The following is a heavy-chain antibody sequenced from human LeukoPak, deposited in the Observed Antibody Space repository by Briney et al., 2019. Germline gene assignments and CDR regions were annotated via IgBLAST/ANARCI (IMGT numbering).Heavy chain of an antibody. CDR3: ARDRGAVAGQYFDY. Sequence: GGSLRLSCAASGLPFSGYYMSWIRQAPGKGPEWISAISSSGDSESYAASVKGRFTISRDNAKNSLYLQMNSLRAEDTAVYYCARDRGAVAGQYFDYWGQGTLVTVSS. CDR2: ISSSGDSE. J-gene: IGHJ4*02. V-gene: IGHV3-11*01. CDR1: GLPFSGYY. D-gene: IGHD6-19*01.